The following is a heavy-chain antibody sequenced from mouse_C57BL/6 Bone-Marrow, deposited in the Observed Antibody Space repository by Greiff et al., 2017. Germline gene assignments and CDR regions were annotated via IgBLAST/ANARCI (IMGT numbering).Heavy chain of an antibody. Sequence: QVQLQQPGAELVKPGASVKMSCKASGYNFTSYWITWVKQRPGQGLEWIGDIYPGSGSTNYNEKFKSKATLTVDTSSSTAYMQLISLTSDDSAVYYCARSYYSNYCYFDVWGTGTTVTVSS. CDR1: GYNFTSYW. J-gene: IGHJ1*03. CDR3: ARSYYSNYCYFDV. V-gene: IGHV1-55*01. CDR2: IYPGSGST. D-gene: IGHD2-5*01.